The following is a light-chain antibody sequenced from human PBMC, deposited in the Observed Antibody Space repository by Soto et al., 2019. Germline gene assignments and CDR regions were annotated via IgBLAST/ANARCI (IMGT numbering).Light chain of an antibody. Sequence: DIQMTQSPSTLSASVGDRVTITCRASQSISSWMAWYQQKPGKAPKLLIYKASSLESGVPSRFSGGGSGTEFTLTINSLQPDDFATYYCQQCHSYPLTFGGGNKVEIK. V-gene: IGKV1-5*03. CDR1: QSISSW. J-gene: IGKJ4*01. CDR3: QQCHSYPLT. CDR2: KAS.